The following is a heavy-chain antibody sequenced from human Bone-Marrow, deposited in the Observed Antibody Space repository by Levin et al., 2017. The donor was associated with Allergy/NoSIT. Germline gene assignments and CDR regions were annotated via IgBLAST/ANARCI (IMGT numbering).Heavy chain of an antibody. V-gene: IGHV3-48*02. CDR3: VATNGNSHY. D-gene: IGHD2-8*01. CDR2: ISGSSVTM. CDR1: GLPFSNYG. J-gene: IGHJ4*02. Sequence: LSLPCAASGLPFSNYGMNWVRQAPGTGLKWLSYISGSSVTMFYADSVKGRFTISRDNAKNSLFLQMDSLRDEDTGVYYCVATNGNSHYWGQGTLVTVSS.